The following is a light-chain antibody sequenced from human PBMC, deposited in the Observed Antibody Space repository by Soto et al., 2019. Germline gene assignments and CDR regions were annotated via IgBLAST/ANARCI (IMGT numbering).Light chain of an antibody. Sequence: IEMTQSPPILSVSPGEGATLSCRASQRISTNLAWYQHIPGQAPRLLIVSSSRRPTDVPARFSGSGSGTDFTLTISSLQSEDSAFYYCQQYVGSPWTFGQGTKVEIK. CDR3: QQYVGSPWT. J-gene: IGKJ1*01. CDR2: SSS. CDR1: QRISTN. V-gene: IGKV3-15*01.